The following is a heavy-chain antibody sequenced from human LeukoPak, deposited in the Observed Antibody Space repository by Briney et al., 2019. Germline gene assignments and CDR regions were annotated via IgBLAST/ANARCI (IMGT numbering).Heavy chain of an antibody. Sequence: GGSLRLSCAASGFTFSGYAMSWVRQAPGKGLEWVSTISGSAGSTYYADSVKGRFTISRDNSKNTLYLQMNRLRAEDTAVYYCAKDLPVGSCPYYGYFDCWGQGTLVTVSS. D-gene: IGHD3-16*01. V-gene: IGHV3-23*01. J-gene: IGHJ4*02. CDR2: ISGSAGST. CDR1: GFTFSGYA. CDR3: AKDLPVGSCPYYGYFDC.